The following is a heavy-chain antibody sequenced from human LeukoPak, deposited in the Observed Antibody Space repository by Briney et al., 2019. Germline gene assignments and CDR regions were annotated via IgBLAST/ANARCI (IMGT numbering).Heavy chain of an antibody. Sequence: GGSLRLSCAASGFTVSSNYMSWVRQAPGKGLEWVSVIYSGGSTYYADSVKGRFTISRDNSKNTLYLQMNSLRAEDTAVYYCAKENVDTAMGDWGQGTLVTVSS. CDR3: AKENVDTAMGD. V-gene: IGHV3-66*01. J-gene: IGHJ4*02. CDR1: GFTVSSNY. D-gene: IGHD5-18*01. CDR2: IYSGGST.